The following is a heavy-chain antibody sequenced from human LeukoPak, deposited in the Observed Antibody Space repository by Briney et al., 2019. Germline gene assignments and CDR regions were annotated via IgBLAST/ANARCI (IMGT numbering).Heavy chain of an antibody. CDR2: ISYDGSNK. V-gene: IGHV3-30*04. D-gene: IGHD3-9*01. CDR1: GFTFSSYA. Sequence: GGSLRLSCAASGFTFSSYAMHWVRQAPGKGLEWVAVISYDGSNKYYADSVKGRFTISRDNSKNTLYLQMNSLRAEDTAVYYCTRYLHFDWLPPFDYWGQGTLVTVSS. J-gene: IGHJ4*02. CDR3: TRYLHFDWLPPFDY.